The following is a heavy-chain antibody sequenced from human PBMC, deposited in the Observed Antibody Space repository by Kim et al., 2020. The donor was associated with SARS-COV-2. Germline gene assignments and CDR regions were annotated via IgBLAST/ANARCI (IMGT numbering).Heavy chain of an antibody. CDR1: GYTFTSYA. J-gene: IGHJ5*02. CDR2: INAGNGNT. Sequence: ASVKVACKASGYTFTSYAMHWVRQAPGQRLEWMGWINAGNGNTKYSQKFQGRVTITRDTSASTAYMELSSLRSEDTAVYYCALRPSLWFGELYPWFDPWGQGTLVTVSS. V-gene: IGHV1-3*01. CDR3: ALRPSLWFGELYPWFDP. D-gene: IGHD3-10*01.